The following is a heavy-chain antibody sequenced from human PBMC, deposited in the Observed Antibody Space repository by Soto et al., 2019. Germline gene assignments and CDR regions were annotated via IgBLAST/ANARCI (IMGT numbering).Heavy chain of an antibody. CDR1: GYTFTGYY. Sequence: ASVKVSCKASGYTFTGYYMHWVRQAPGQGLEGMGWINPNSGGTNYAQKFQGRVTMTRDTSISTAYMELSRLRSDDTAVYYCARGGRCSSTSCHRRYYYGMDVWGQGTTVTVSS. D-gene: IGHD2-2*02. CDR3: ARGGRCSSTSCHRRYYYGMDV. V-gene: IGHV1-2*02. CDR2: INPNSGGT. J-gene: IGHJ6*02.